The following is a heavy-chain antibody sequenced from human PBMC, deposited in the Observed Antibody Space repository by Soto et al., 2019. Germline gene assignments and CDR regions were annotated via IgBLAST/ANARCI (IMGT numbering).Heavy chain of an antibody. CDR3: ARVGGVAARTFAY. J-gene: IGHJ4*02. CDR1: GGCIRIFD. Sequence: DTLSLTCAVSGGCIRIFDWIWFCQPPGKGLEWIGYLYYSGNTNYNPSLKSRVTISVDASKNQVSLRLTSVTAADTAVYYCARVGGVAARTFAYWGQGTVVTLSS. CDR2: LYYSGNT. D-gene: IGHD2-15*01. V-gene: IGHV4-59*07.